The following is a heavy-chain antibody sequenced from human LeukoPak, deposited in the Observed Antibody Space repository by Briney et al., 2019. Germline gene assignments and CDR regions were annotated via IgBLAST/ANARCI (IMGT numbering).Heavy chain of an antibody. J-gene: IGHJ4*02. D-gene: IGHD2-2*01. CDR1: GFTFSSYA. V-gene: IGHV3-21*04. CDR2: ISGSSSYI. CDR3: TRDPTSEGRRDY. Sequence: PGGSLRLSCAASGFTFSSYAMTWVRQPPGKGLEWVSSISGSSSYIYYADSMKGRFIISRDNAKNSLFLQMNSLRGDDTAVYYCTRDPTSEGRRDYWGQGTLVTVSS.